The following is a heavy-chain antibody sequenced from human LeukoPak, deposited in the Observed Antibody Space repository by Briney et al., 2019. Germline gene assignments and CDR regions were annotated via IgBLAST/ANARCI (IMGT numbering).Heavy chain of an antibody. CDR3: ARSLIAAAVYYFDY. Sequence: SETLSLTCTVSGGSISSGDYYWSWIRQPPGKGLEWIGYIYYSGSTYYNPSLKSRVTISVDTSKNQFSLKLSSVTAADTAVYYCARSLIAAAVYYFDYWGQGTLVTVFS. D-gene: IGHD6-13*01. J-gene: IGHJ4*02. CDR2: IYYSGST. CDR1: GGSISSGDYY. V-gene: IGHV4-30-4*01.